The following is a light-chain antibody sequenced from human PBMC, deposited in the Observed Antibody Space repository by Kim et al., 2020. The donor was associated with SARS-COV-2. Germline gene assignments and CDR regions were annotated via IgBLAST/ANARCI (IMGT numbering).Light chain of an antibody. CDR2: AVS. CDR1: QCISSY. V-gene: IGKV1-9*01. CDR3: QHLNSDPPHT. J-gene: IGKJ2*01. Sequence: IQLTQSPSSLSASVGDRVTLTCRASQCISSYLAWYQQKPGKAPKLLVYAVSTLQIDVPSRFSGSGSGTDFTLTISSLQPEDFATYNCQHLNSDPPHTFGQGTKLEIK.